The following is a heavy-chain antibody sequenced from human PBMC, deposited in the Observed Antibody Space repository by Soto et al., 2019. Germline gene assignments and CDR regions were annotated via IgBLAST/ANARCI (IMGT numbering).Heavy chain of an antibody. Sequence: GGSLRLSCAASGFTFSSYAMGWVRQAPGKGLEWVSAISGSGGSIYYADSVKGRFTISRDNSKNTLYLQMNSLRAEDTAVYYCAKGHYGDYYYYMDVWGKGTTVTVSS. CDR3: AKGHYGDYYYYMDV. J-gene: IGHJ6*03. V-gene: IGHV3-23*01. D-gene: IGHD4-17*01. CDR1: GFTFSSYA. CDR2: ISGSGGSI.